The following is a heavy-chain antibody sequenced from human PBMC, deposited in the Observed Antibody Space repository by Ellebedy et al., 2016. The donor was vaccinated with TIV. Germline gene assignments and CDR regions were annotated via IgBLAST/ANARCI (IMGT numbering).Heavy chain of an antibody. CDR2: INEHGSET. V-gene: IGHV3-7*01. Sequence: PGGSLRLSCAASGFTFSDYWMSWVRQAPGKGLEWVANINEHGSETYYVDSVKGRVTISRDNAKNSLFLQMNSLRAEDTAVYYCARSESSGFSYDWGQGTMVTVSS. CDR1: GFTFSDYW. D-gene: IGHD3-22*01. J-gene: IGHJ3*01. CDR3: ARSESSGFSYD.